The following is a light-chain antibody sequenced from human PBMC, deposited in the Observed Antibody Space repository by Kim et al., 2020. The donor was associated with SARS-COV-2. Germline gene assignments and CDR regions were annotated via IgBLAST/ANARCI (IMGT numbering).Light chain of an antibody. J-gene: IGKJ3*01. Sequence: SPWERAPLSCRACQTVVSNYLACYRRKPGGAPRLFISGASRRATGTPDRFSGSGSGTDFTLTISRQEPEDCAVYYCQQYGNSPFTFGPWTKVDIK. CDR1: QTVVSNY. V-gene: IGKV3-20*01. CDR2: GAS. CDR3: QQYGNSPFT.